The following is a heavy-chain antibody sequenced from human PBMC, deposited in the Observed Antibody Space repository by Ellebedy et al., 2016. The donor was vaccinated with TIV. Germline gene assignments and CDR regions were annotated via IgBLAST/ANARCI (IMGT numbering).Heavy chain of an antibody. Sequence: GESLKISCGTSGFTFSNYWMTWVRQAPGKGLEWAANIKQDGSEKYYVDSVKGRFSISRDNAKNSLYVQMNSLRDEDTAVYYCARDQWLGRAYYSDSWGQGTLVTVSS. CDR3: ARDQWLGRAYYSDS. CDR2: IKQDGSEK. V-gene: IGHV3-7*01. CDR1: GFTFSNYW. J-gene: IGHJ4*02. D-gene: IGHD6-19*01.